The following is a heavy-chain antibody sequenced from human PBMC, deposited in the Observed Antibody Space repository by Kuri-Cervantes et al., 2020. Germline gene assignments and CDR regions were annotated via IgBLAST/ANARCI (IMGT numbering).Heavy chain of an antibody. D-gene: IGHD4-17*01. J-gene: IGHJ6*03. CDR3: ARGLYGDYYYYYMDV. Sequence: SVKVSCKASGYTFTGYGISWVRQAPGQGLEWMGGIIPIFGTANYAQKFQGRVTITTDESTSTAYMELSSLRSEDTAVYYRARGLYGDYYYYYMDVWGKGTTVTVSS. CDR1: GYTFTGYG. V-gene: IGHV1-69*05. CDR2: IIPIFGTA.